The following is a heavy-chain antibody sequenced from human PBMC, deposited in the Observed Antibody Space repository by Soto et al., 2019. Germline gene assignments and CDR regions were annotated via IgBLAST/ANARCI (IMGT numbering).Heavy chain of an antibody. Sequence: QVQLVQSGAEVKEPGASVKVSCKASGYPFTSYSFSWVRQAPGQGLEWMGWSSAYNGDTRYAQKFQGRVTMTADPSKDTAYMELRNLRSDDTGVYYCAREGAVVGSAVYYGMAVWGQGTMVTVS. J-gene: IGHJ6*02. CDR3: AREGAVVGSAVYYGMAV. CDR1: GYPFTSYS. CDR2: SSAYNGDT. D-gene: IGHD2-15*01. V-gene: IGHV1-18*04.